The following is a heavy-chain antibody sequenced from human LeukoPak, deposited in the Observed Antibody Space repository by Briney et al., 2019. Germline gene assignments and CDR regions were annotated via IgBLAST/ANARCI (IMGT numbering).Heavy chain of an antibody. D-gene: IGHD6-19*01. CDR3: ARDHSSGWYSDYFDY. J-gene: IGHJ4*02. V-gene: IGHV3-33*01. Sequence: GGSLRLSCAASGFTFSSYGMHWVRQAPGEGLEWVAVIWYDGSNKYYADSVKGRFTISRDNSKNTLYLQMNSLRAEDTAVYYCARDHSSGWYSDYFDYWGQGTLVTVSS. CDR1: GFTFSSYG. CDR2: IWYDGSNK.